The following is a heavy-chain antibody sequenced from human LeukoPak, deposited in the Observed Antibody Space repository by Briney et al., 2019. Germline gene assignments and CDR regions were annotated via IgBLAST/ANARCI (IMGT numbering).Heavy chain of an antibody. V-gene: IGHV3-48*01. CDR2: ITSDSAFM. J-gene: IGHJ6*03. D-gene: IGHD3-16*01. Sequence: PGGSLKLSCAASGFNLKTYSINWVRQAPGEGLEWISYITSDSAFMYYADSVKGRFTISRDNAKNSVYLQMHSLRVEDTAVYYCARDLTSAYWTPGGYYYYMDVWGKGTTVTVSS. CDR1: GFNLKTYS. CDR3: ARDLTSAYWTPGGYYYYMDV.